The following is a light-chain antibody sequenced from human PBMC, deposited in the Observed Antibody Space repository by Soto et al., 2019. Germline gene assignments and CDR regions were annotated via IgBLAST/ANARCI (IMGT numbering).Light chain of an antibody. J-gene: IGKJ4*01. V-gene: IGKV3-20*01. CDR2: DAS. CDR1: QSISTSS. Sequence: EIVLTQSPGTLSLSPGERATLNCRASQSISTSSLARYRQKPGQAPRLLIYDASSRATGIPDRFSGSGSGTDFTLTISRLEPEDFAVYYCQQYGSSPSLTFGGGTKVDIK. CDR3: QQYGSSPSLT.